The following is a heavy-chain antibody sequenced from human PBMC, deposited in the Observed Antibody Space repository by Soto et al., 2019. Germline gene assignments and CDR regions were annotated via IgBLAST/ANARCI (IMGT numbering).Heavy chain of an antibody. D-gene: IGHD2-2*01. CDR1: GFTFSSYA. CDR2: ISGSGGST. CDR3: AKVVVPAVAGWFDP. V-gene: IGHV3-23*01. J-gene: IGHJ5*02. Sequence: PGGSLRLSCAASGFTFSSYAMSWVRPAPGKGLEWVSAISGSGGSTYYADSVKGRFTISRDNSKNTLYLQMNSLRAEDTAVYYCAKVVVPAVAGWFDPWGQGTLVTVSS.